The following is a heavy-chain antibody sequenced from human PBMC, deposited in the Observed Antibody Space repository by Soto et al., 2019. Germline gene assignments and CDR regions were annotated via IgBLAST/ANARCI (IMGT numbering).Heavy chain of an antibody. D-gene: IGHD3-10*02. CDR3: AREERDGYNVHNYYYGMDV. CDR2: ISAYNGNT. J-gene: IGHJ6*02. V-gene: IGHV1-18*01. Sequence: ASVKISCKASGYTFTSYGISWGRQAPGQGLEWMGWISAYNGNTNYAQKLQGRVTMTTDTSTSTAYMELRSLRSDDTAVYYCAREERDGYNVHNYYYGMDVWGQGTTVTVSS. CDR1: GYTFTSYG.